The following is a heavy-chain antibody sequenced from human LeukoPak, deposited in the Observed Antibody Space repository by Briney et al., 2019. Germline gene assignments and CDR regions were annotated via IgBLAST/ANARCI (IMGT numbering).Heavy chain of an antibody. J-gene: IGHJ4*02. Sequence: GGSLRLSCAASGFTFSSYGMHWVRQAPGKGLEWVAVIWYDGSNKYYADSVKGRFTISRDNSKNTLYLQMNSLRAEDTAVYYCARHCSGGSCYFLDYWGQGTLVTVSS. V-gene: IGHV3-33*01. CDR1: GFTFSSYG. CDR3: ARHCSGGSCYFLDY. CDR2: IWYDGSNK. D-gene: IGHD2-15*01.